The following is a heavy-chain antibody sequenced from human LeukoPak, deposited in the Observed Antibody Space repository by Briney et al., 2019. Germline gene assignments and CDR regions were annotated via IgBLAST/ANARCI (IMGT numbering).Heavy chain of an antibody. D-gene: IGHD3-22*01. J-gene: IGHJ3*02. CDR2: ITSSGSYI. V-gene: IGHV3-21*01. CDR1: GFSFGSYS. CDR3: ARKGYYDSGTFDI. Sequence: GGSLRLSCAVSGFSFGSYSMNWVRQAPGKGLEWVSSITSSGSYINYADSVKGRFTTSRDNAKNSLYLQMKSLRAEDTAVYYCARKGYYDSGTFDIWGQGTMVTVSS.